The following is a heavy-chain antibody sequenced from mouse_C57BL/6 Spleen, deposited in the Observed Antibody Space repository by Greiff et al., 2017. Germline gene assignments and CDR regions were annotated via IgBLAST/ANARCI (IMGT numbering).Heavy chain of an antibody. D-gene: IGHD3-2*02. CDR2: ISSGSSTI. CDR3: ARWTAQAAFDY. V-gene: IGHV5-17*01. CDR1: GFTFSDYG. J-gene: IGHJ2*01. Sequence: EVQLVESGGGLVKPGGSLKLSCAASGFTFSDYGMHWVRQAPEQGLEWVAYISSGSSTIYYADTVKGRFTISRDNAENTLFLQMNSLRSEDTAVDYCARWTAQAAFDYWGQGTTLTVSS.